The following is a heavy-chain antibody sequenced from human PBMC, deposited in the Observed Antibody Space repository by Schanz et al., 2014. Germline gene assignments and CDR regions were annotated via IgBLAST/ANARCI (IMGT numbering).Heavy chain of an antibody. CDR3: TRGGYSYALSAFDI. CDR2: ITAYNGDT. V-gene: IGHV1-18*01. CDR1: GYTFTSYG. Sequence: QVQLVQSGAEVKKPGSSVKVSCKASGYTFTSYGINWVRQAPGQGLEWMGWITAYNGDTNYALKLQGRVTMTTDTSTGTAYMELRSLRSDDTALYYCTRGGYSYALSAFDIWGQGTMVTVSS. D-gene: IGHD5-18*01. J-gene: IGHJ3*02.